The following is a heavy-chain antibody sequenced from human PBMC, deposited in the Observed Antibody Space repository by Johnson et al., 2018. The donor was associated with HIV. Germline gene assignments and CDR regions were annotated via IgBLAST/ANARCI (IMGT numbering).Heavy chain of an antibody. CDR1: GFTFSNAW. J-gene: IGHJ3*02. Sequence: VQLVESGGGLVKPGGSLRLSCAASGFTFSNAWMNWVRQAPGKGLEWVGRIKSKTDGGTTDYAAPVKGRFTISRDDSKNTLYLQMNSLKTEDTAVYYCTNPDTAMATSAFDIWGQGTMVTVSS. D-gene: IGHD5-18*01. CDR3: TNPDTAMATSAFDI. V-gene: IGHV3-15*01. CDR2: IKSKTDGGTT.